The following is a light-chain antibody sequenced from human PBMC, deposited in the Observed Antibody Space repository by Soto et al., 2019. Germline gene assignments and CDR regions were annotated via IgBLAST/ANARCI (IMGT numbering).Light chain of an antibody. Sequence: EIAMTQSPAPLSVSPGERATLSCRASKSVSSNLDWSQQKPGQAPRLLIYGASTRATGIPARFSGSGSWTEFTLTVSSGQTEEFAVYYCQQSKTFGPGTKVEI. CDR1: KSVSSN. V-gene: IGKV3-15*01. J-gene: IGKJ1*01. CDR3: QQSKT. CDR2: GAS.